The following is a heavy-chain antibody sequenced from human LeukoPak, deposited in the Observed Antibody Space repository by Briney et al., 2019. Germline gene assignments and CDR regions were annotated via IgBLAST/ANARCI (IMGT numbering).Heavy chain of an antibody. CDR3: ARNERRAHNDTYYYCCYYTDV. CDR2: IYYSGYT. J-gene: IGHJ6*03. V-gene: IGHV4-59*11. D-gene: IGHD6-25*01. Sequence: SETLSLTCTVSNGPISSHYWRWIRQPPGKGLEWIGLIYYSGYTNYHPSIKSRVTISVDTSTNRSSLKLSSATAADTAVYYCARNERRAHNDTYYYCCYYTDVWGKGATVTVSS. CDR1: NGPISSHY.